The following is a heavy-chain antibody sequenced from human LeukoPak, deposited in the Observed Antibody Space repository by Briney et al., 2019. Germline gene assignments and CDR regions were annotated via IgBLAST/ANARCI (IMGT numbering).Heavy chain of an antibody. CDR1: GGSFSGYY. J-gene: IGHJ4*02. D-gene: IGHD6-19*01. CDR2: INHSGST. CDR3: ASTRRAVAGPKSIDY. Sequence: SEALSLTCAVYGGSFSGYYWSGIRQPPGKGLEWIGEINHSGSTNYNPSLKSRVTISVDTSKNQFSLKLSSVTAADTAVYYCASTRRAVAGPKSIDYWGQGTLVTVSS. V-gene: IGHV4-34*01.